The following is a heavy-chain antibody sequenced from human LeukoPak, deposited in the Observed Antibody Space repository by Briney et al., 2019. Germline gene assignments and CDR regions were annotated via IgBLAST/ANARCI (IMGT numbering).Heavy chain of an antibody. D-gene: IGHD1-26*01. CDR2: IYHSGST. CDR3: AGRSYTDAFDI. V-gene: IGHV4-30-2*01. Sequence: SQTLSLTCAVSGGSISGGGYPWSWIRQPPGKGLEWIGYIYHSGSTYYNPSLKSRVTISVDRSKNQFSLKLSSVTAADTAVYYCAGRSYTDAFDIWGQGTMVTVSS. J-gene: IGHJ3*02. CDR1: GGSISGGGYP.